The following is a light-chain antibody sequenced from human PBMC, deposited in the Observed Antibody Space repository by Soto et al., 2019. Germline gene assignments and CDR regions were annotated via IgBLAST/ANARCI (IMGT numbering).Light chain of an antibody. Sequence: EIVLTQSPATLSLSPGERATLSCRASQSVSSYLAWYQQKPGQAPRLLIYAASNRATGIPARFSGSGSGTDLLLTIRSLEPEDFAIYYCQQRSSWPTFGGGTKVEI. J-gene: IGKJ4*01. CDR2: AAS. CDR3: QQRSSWPT. V-gene: IGKV3-11*01. CDR1: QSVSSY.